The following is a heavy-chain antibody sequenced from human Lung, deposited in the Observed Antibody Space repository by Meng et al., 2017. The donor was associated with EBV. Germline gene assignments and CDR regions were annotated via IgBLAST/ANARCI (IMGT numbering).Heavy chain of an antibody. CDR1: GGTFSSYA. V-gene: IGHV1-69*01. CDR3: ARDGRSYYPL. D-gene: IGHD1-26*01. CDR2: IIPIFGTA. Sequence: QVRSWQVGAEAKKPGSSGKVSCKASGGTFSSYAISWVRQAPGQGLEWMGGIIPIFGTANYAQKFQGRVTITADESTSTAYMELSSLRSEDTAVYYCARDGRSYYPLWGQGTLVTVSS. J-gene: IGHJ4*02.